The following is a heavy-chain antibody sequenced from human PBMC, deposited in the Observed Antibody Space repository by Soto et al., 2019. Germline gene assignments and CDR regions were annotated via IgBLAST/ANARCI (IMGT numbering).Heavy chain of an antibody. Sequence: GGSLRLSCAASGFTFSSYWMHWVRQAPGKGLVWVSRINSDGSSTSYADSVKGRFTISRDNAKNTLYLQMNSLRAEDTAVYYCARGPRGGDDFWSGYYYYYYYGMDVWGQGTTVTVSS. CDR3: ARGPRGGDDFWSGYYYYYYYGMDV. D-gene: IGHD3-3*01. CDR2: INSDGSST. J-gene: IGHJ6*02. CDR1: GFTFSSYW. V-gene: IGHV3-74*01.